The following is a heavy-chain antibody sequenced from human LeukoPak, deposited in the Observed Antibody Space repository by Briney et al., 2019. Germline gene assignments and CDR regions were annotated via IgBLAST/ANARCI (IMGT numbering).Heavy chain of an antibody. CDR2: ISYDGSNK. J-gene: IGHJ4*02. V-gene: IGHV3-30*18. Sequence: GGSLRLSCAASGFTFSSYGMHWVRQAPGKGLEWVAVISYDGSNKYYADSVKGRFTISRDNSKNTLYLQMNSLRAEDTAVYYCAKGQLVPGIFVFDYWGQGTLVTVSS. CDR1: GFTFSSYG. CDR3: AKGQLVPGIFVFDY. D-gene: IGHD6-13*01.